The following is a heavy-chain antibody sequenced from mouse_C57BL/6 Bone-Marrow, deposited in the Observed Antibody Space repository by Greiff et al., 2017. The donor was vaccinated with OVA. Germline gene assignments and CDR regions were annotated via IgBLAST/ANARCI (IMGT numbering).Heavy chain of an antibody. CDR1: GYSFTDYN. Sequence: VQLQQSGPELVKPGASVKISCKASGYSFTDYNMNWVKQSTGKSLEWIGVINPNYGTTSYNQKFNGKATLTVDQSSSTAYMQLNSLTSEDSAVYYCAFYYGSSYRYFDVWGTGTTVTVSS. V-gene: IGHV1-39*01. CDR2: INPNYGTT. J-gene: IGHJ1*03. D-gene: IGHD1-1*01. CDR3: AFYYGSSYRYFDV.